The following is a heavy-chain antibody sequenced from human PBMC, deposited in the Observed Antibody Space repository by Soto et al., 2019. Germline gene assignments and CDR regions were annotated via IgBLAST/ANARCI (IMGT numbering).Heavy chain of an antibody. CDR2: IIPIFGTA. J-gene: IGHJ2*01. D-gene: IGHD2-21*01. CDR3: ARVVMVLKSFDYRYFVL. CDR1: GGTFSSYA. V-gene: IGHV1-69*12. Sequence: QVQLVQSGAEVKKPGSSVKVSCKASGGTFSSYAISWVRQAPGQGLEWMGGIIPIFGTANYAQKFQGRVTRTADEPTSTGYWEPTSLRSEGTVVYLCARVVMVLKSFDYRYFVLWGSGSLVTVAS.